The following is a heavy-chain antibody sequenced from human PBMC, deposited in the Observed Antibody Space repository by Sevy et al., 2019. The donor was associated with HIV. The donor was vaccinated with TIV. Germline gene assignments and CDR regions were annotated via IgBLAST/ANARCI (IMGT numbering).Heavy chain of an antibody. CDR3: ARGPRGNYVFDY. CDR2: IRSKGYGGTT. Sequence: GGSLRLSCTASGFTFGDYAMSWFRQAPGKGLEWVGFIRSKGYGGTTEYAASVKGRFTISRDDSKSIAYVQMNSLKTEDTAVYYCARGPRGNYVFDYWGQGTLVTASS. D-gene: IGHD4-4*01. CDR1: GFTFGDYA. J-gene: IGHJ4*02. V-gene: IGHV3-49*03.